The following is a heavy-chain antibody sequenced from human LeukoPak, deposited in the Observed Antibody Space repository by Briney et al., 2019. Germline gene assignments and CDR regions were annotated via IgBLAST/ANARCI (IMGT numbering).Heavy chain of an antibody. CDR1: GYTFTSYG. Sequence: ASVKVSCKASGYTFTSYGISWVRQAPGQGLEWMGWISAYNGNTNYAQKLQGRVTMTTDTSTSTAYMELRSLRSDDTAVYYCARALTLYCSSTSCYAVDWFDPRGQGTLVTVSS. CDR2: ISAYNGNT. J-gene: IGHJ5*02. CDR3: ARALTLYCSSTSCYAVDWFDP. D-gene: IGHD2-2*01. V-gene: IGHV1-18*01.